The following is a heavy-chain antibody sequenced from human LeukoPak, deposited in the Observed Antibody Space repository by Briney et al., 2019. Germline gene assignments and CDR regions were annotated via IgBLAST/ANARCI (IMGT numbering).Heavy chain of an antibody. V-gene: IGHV3-23*01. CDR1: GFPFSDFS. CDR3: AKQSYARSLGE. CDR2: TNSGGTST. D-gene: IGHD2-8*01. J-gene: IGHJ4*02. Sequence: GGSLRLSCATSGFPFSDFSMSWVRQAPGKGLEWISTTNSGGTSTYYAESVKGRFTISKDNSKNTLYLQMSSLRVEDTAVYYCAKQSYARSLGEGGPGTLVSVSS.